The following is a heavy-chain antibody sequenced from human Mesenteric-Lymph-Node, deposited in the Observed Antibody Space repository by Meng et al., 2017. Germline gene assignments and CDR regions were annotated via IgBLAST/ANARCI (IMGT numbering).Heavy chain of an antibody. CDR2: IYYSGST. CDR1: GDSITNHNW. V-gene: IGHV4-30-4*01. J-gene: IGHJ2*01. D-gene: IGHD5-18*01. Sequence: QVPLEGAGPGLVKPSETLSLTCAVSGDSITNHNWWAWVRQPPGKGLELIGHIYYSGSTSYNPSLKSRVTISVDTSNNQFSLKLSSVTAADTAVYYCARVGWRQWSFDLWGRGTLVTVSS. CDR3: ARVGWRQWSFDL.